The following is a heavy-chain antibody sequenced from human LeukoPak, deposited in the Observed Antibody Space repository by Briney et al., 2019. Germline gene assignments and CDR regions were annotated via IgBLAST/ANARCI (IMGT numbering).Heavy chain of an antibody. CDR2: MDTNSDNT. D-gene: IGHD2-2*01. V-gene: IGHV1-8*01. J-gene: IGHJ3*02. CDR1: GYTFISYD. Sequence: ASVKVSCKASGYTFISYDIHWVRQATGQGLEWMGWMDTNSDNTVYAEKFQGRVTMTRNASISTAYMELRGLRSEDTAVYYCMRAPTPDIVVVPAAIAGAFDIWGQGTMVTVSS. CDR3: MRAPTPDIVVVPAAIAGAFDI.